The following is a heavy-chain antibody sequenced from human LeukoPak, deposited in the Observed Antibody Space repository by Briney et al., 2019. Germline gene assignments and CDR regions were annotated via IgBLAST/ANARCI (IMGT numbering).Heavy chain of an antibody. J-gene: IGHJ4*02. V-gene: IGHV1-2*02. CDR2: INPNSGGT. Sequence: ASVKVSCKASGYTFTSYGISWVRQAPGQGLEWMGWINPNSGGTNYAQKFQGRVTMTRDTSISTAYMELSRLRSDDTAVYYCARLVGGYDSYYFDYWGQGTLVTVSS. CDR1: GYTFTSYG. D-gene: IGHD5-12*01. CDR3: ARLVGGYDSYYFDY.